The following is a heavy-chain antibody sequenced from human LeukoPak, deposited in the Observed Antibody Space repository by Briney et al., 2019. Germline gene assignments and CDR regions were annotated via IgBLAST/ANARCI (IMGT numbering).Heavy chain of an antibody. CDR3: ARAYYYDSSGWSFDY. Sequence: GASVKVSCKAAGYTFTGYYMFWVRQAPGQGLEWMGRINPNSGGTNYAQKFQGRVTITTDESTSTAYMELSSLRSEDTAVYYCARAYYYDSSGWSFDYWGQGTLVTVSS. J-gene: IGHJ4*02. D-gene: IGHD3-22*01. CDR2: INPNSGGT. V-gene: IGHV1-2*06. CDR1: GYTFTGYY.